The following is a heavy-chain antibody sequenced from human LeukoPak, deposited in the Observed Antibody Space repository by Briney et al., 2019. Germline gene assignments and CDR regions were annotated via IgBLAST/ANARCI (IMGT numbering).Heavy chain of an antibody. CDR3: ASAPDYYYYGMDV. CDR2: INHSGST. CDR1: GGSFSGYY. V-gene: IGHV4-34*01. Sequence: KTSETLSLTCAVYGGSFSGYYWSWIRQPPGKGLEWIGEINHSGSTNYNPSLKSRVTISVDTSKNQFSLKLSSVTAADTAVYYCASAPDYYYYGMDVWGQGTTVTVSS. J-gene: IGHJ6*02.